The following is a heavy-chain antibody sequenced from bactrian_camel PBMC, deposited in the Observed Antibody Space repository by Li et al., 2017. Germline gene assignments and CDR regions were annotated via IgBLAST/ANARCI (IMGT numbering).Heavy chain of an antibody. CDR1: GIGYCYFD. V-gene: IGHV3S40*01. Sequence: VQLVESGGGSVQAGGSLRLSCAASGIGYCYFDMSWYRQAPGKGLEWVSGINSVGGSIYYADSVKGRFTVSRDNAKNTVYAQMNSLKPEDTAVYFCARDSYGGYWSYYYWGQGTQVTVS. D-gene: IGHD6*01. CDR3: ARDSYGGYWSYYY. J-gene: IGHJ4*01. CDR2: INSVGGSI.